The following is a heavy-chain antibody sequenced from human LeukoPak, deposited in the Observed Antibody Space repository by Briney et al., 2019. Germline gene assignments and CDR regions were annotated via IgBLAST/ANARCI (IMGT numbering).Heavy chain of an antibody. D-gene: IGHD3-16*01. J-gene: IGHJ4*02. Sequence: PSETLCLTCAVSGYSLGKNYYWGWIRQPPGKGLEWIGRIYGTGSTSYNPSLMNRVTMSVDTSKNHFSLKLTSVTAADTAVYYCARYDSRGSASTRFDYWGQGILVTISS. CDR3: ARYDSRGSASTRFDY. CDR2: IYGTGST. CDR1: GYSLGKNYY. V-gene: IGHV4-38-2*01.